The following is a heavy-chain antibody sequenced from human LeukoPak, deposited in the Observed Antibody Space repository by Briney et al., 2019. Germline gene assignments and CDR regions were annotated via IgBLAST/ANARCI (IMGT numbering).Heavy chain of an antibody. CDR1: GFTFTNYA. CDR2: SSGSTSNT. V-gene: IGHV3-23*01. Sequence: GGSLRLSCEASGFTFTNYAMSWVRQAPGKGLEWVSTSSGSTSNTNYGDSVKGRFTISRDTSKNTLYLQMNSLRAEDTALYYCAKGLSGSYASDFDYWGQELWSPSPQ. CDR3: AKGLSGSYASDFDY. D-gene: IGHD1-26*01. J-gene: IGHJ4*01.